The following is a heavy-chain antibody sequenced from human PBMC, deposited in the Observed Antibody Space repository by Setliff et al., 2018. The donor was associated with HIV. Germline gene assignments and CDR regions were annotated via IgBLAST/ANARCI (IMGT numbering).Heavy chain of an antibody. CDR2: IYYSGST. CDR3: ARVSRYDSSGYYYAFDI. V-gene: IGHV4-31*03. D-gene: IGHD3-22*01. CDR1: GGSISSGGYY. J-gene: IGHJ3*02. Sequence: PSETLSLTCTVSGGSISSGGYYWSWIRQHPGKGLEWIWYIYYSGSTYYNPSLKSRVTISVDTSKNQFSLKLSSVTAADTAVYYCARVSRYDSSGYYYAFDIWGQGTMVTVSS.